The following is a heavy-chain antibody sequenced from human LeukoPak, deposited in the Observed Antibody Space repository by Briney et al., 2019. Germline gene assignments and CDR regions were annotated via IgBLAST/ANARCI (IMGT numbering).Heavy chain of an antibody. Sequence: SETLSLTRTVSGGSISSYYWSWIRQPPGKGLEWIGYIYYNGNTDYNPSLKSRVTISVDTSKNQFSLKLTSVTAADTAVYFCARTQPFGYSYGPYFDYWGQGTLVTVSS. CDR3: ARTQPFGYSYGPYFDY. V-gene: IGHV4-59*08. J-gene: IGHJ4*02. CDR2: IYYNGNT. D-gene: IGHD5-18*01. CDR1: GGSISSYY.